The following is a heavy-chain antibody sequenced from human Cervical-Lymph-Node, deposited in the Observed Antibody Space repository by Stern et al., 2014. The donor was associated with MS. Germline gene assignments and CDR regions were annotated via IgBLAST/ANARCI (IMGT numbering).Heavy chain of an antibody. CDR1: GHPLSELA. D-gene: IGHD3-10*01. J-gene: IGHJ4*02. CDR2: FDQEDGET. CDR3: ATDRGVK. Sequence: VHLVESGAEVKKPGASVTVSCNVSGHPLSELAIHWLRQLPTSGLEWLGQFDQEDGETVYAQRLQGRLTMTEDTTTGTAYMTLTALTSYDTAVYYCATDRGVKWGPGTLVAVSS. V-gene: IGHV1-24*01.